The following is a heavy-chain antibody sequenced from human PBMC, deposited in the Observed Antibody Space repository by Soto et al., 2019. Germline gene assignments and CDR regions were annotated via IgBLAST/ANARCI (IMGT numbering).Heavy chain of an antibody. D-gene: IGHD2-2*01. CDR3: ARVGIRLIPADLGGGYHFQGLDD. Sequence: QVQLVQSAAEVKKPGSSVKISCKASGETFINYSFSWMRQAPGQGLEWMGGIVPMSGGPNSAEKFHDRLTITADRSTGTVTMQLSRLTSDDTAVYYCARVGIRLIPADLGGGYHFQGLDDWGEGNKVTVS. CDR2: IVPMSGGP. CDR1: GETFINYS. V-gene: IGHV1-69*01. J-gene: IGHJ6*02.